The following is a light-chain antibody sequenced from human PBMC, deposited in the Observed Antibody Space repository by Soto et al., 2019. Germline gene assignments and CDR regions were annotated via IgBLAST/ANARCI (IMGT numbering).Light chain of an antibody. Sequence: QSALTQPASVSGSPGQSIPISCTGTSSDVGIYNLVSWYQQHPGKAPKPMIYEGSRRPSGVSNVFSGSKSGNTASLTISGRQDEDEADYYCCSYAGSSSWVFGGGTKLTVL. CDR3: CSYAGSSSWV. CDR1: SSDVGIYNL. CDR2: EGS. J-gene: IGLJ3*02. V-gene: IGLV2-23*01.